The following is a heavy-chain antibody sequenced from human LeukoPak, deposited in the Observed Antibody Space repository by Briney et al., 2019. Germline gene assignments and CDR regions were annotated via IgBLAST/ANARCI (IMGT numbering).Heavy chain of an antibody. CDR3: ARVVDYGDTGNYYGMDV. Sequence: SETLSLTCIVSGGSISSYYWSWIREPPGKGLEWIGYIYYSGSTYYNPSLKSRVTISVDTSKNEFSLKLSSVTAADTAVYYCARVVDYGDTGNYYGMDVWGQGTTVTVSS. CDR2: IYYSGST. CDR1: GGSISSYY. J-gene: IGHJ6*02. D-gene: IGHD4-17*01. V-gene: IGHV4-30-4*01.